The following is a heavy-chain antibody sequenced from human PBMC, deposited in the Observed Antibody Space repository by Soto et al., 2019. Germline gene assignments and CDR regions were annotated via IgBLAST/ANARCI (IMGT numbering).Heavy chain of an antibody. CDR3: AKDPQYCSGGSCELDY. Sequence: GGSLRLSCAASGFTFSSYAMSWVRQAPGKGLEWVSAISGSGGSTYYADSVKGRFTISRDNSKNTLYLQMNSLRAEDTAVYYCAKDPQYCSGGSCELDYWGQGTLVTVSS. V-gene: IGHV3-23*01. J-gene: IGHJ4*02. D-gene: IGHD2-15*01. CDR1: GFTFSSYA. CDR2: ISGSGGST.